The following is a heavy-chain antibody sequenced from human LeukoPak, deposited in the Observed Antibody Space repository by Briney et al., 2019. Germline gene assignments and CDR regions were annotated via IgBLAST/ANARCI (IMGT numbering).Heavy chain of an antibody. D-gene: IGHD4-17*01. J-gene: IGHJ6*02. CDR3: AREPTVTVYDYYYGMDV. CDR2: IYYSGST. Sequence: TLSLTCTVSGGSISSGGYYWSWIRQHPGKGLEWIGYIYYSGSTYYNPSLKSRVTISVDTSKNQFSLKLSSVTAADTAVYYYAREPTVTVYDYYYGMDVWGQGTTVTVSS. CDR1: GGSISSGGYY. V-gene: IGHV4-31*03.